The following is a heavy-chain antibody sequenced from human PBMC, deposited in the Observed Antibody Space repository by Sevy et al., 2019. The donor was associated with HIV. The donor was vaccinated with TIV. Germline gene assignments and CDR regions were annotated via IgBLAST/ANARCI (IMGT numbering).Heavy chain of an antibody. CDR1: GGSVYTGSYY. J-gene: IGHJ6*02. D-gene: IGHD3-9*01. CDR2: VYYSDNT. V-gene: IGHV4-61*01. CDR3: ARGRACYDISTAYYPCYLAV. Sequence: SETLSLTCTVSGGSVYTGSYYWGWIRQSPGKRLQWIGYVYYSDNTKYSPSVKCRVTMSLDTSKSQFSLKLTSVTAADSAVYYCARGRACYDISTAYYPCYLAVWGQGTTVTVSS.